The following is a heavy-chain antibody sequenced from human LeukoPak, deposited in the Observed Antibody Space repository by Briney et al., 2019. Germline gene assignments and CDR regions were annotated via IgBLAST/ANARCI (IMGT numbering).Heavy chain of an antibody. D-gene: IGHD3-3*01. CDR2: INHSGST. V-gene: IGHV4-34*01. CDR1: GGSFSGYY. Sequence: SETLSLTCAVYGGSFSGYYWSWIRQPPGKGLEWIGEINHSGSTNYNPSLKSRVTISVDTSKNQFSLKLSSVTAADTAVYYCARGRSIRGFWSGYYTYWGQGTLVTVSS. CDR3: ARGRSIRGFWSGYYTY. J-gene: IGHJ4*02.